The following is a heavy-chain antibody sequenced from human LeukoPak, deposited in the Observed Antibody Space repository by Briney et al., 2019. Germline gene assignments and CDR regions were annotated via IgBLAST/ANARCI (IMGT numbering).Heavy chain of an antibody. J-gene: IGHJ4*02. CDR2: IIPILGIA. CDR1: GGTFSSYA. D-gene: IGHD6-6*01. V-gene: IGHV1-69*04. Sequence: SVKVSCKASGGTFSSYAISWVRQAPGQGLEWMGRIIPILGIANYAQKFQGRVTITADKSTSTAYMELSSLRSEDTAAYYCARAVEYSSSAPFDYWGQGTLVTVSS. CDR3: ARAVEYSSSAPFDY.